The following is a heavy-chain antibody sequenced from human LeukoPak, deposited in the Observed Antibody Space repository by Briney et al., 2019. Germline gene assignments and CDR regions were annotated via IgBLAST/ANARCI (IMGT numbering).Heavy chain of an antibody. J-gene: IGHJ4*02. CDR1: GFTVSSNY. D-gene: IGHD3-16*01. CDR3: ARGGLNKNYALFDS. Sequence: GGSLRLSCAASGFTVSSNYMNWVRQAPGKGLEWVSVLYSDDTTYYAESAKGRFTISRDNAKNTLYLQMNNLRAEDTAVYYCARGGLNKNYALFDSGGKEPLVPFSS. CDR2: LYSDDTT. V-gene: IGHV3-66*01.